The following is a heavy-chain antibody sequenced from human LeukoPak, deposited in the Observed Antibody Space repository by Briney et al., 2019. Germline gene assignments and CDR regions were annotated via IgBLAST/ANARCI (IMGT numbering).Heavy chain of an antibody. D-gene: IGHD6-13*01. V-gene: IGHV1-2*02. CDR3: ARDSLSVLGSSWYKY. CDR1: GDTFTGYY. Sequence: ASVKVSCKASGDTFTGYYMHWVRQAPGQGLEWMGWINPNSGGTNYAQKFQGRVTMTTDTSISTAYMELSRLRSDDTAVYYCARDSLSVLGSSWYKYWGQGTLVTVSS. J-gene: IGHJ4*02. CDR2: INPNSGGT.